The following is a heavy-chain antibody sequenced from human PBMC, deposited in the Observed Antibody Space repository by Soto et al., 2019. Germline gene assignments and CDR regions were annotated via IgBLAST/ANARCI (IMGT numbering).Heavy chain of an antibody. V-gene: IGHV4-59*01. CDR2: IYDSDDA. CDR1: GGSISSYF. J-gene: IGHJ3*02. D-gene: IGHD2-21*02. Sequence: SSETLSLTCSVSGGSISSYFKSWIRQAPGKGLGWVGCIYDSDDANYIPCLKSRVAISLDTSKNLFSLRLSSVAAADSAFYYCVSSRTAVFGHALDIWALGTMVTVSS. CDR3: VSSRTAVFGHALDI.